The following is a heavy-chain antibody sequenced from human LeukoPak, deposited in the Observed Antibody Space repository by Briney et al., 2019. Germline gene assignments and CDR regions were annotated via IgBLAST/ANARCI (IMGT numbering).Heavy chain of an antibody. CDR2: FDPEDGET. D-gene: IGHD2-15*01. CDR3: ATGYCSGGSCYWFDP. J-gene: IGHJ5*02. V-gene: IGHV1-24*01. Sequence: ASVKVSRKVSGYTLTELSMHWVRQAPGKGLEWMGGFDPEDGETIYAQKFQGRVTMTEDTSTDTAYMELSSLRSEDTAVYYCATGYCSGGSCYWFDPWGQGTLVTVSS. CDR1: GYTLTELS.